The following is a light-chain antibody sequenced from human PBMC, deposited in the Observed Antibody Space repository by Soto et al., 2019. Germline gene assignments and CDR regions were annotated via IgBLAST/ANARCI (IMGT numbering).Light chain of an antibody. CDR3: QAWDSSTVV. J-gene: IGLJ2*01. V-gene: IGLV3-1*01. CDR1: KLGDKY. Sequence: SSELNQPPSVSVSPGQTASITCSGDKLGDKYACWYQQKPGQSPVLVIYQNSKRPSGSPERFSGSNSGNTATLTISGTQAMDEADYYCQAWDSSTVVFGGGTKLTVL. CDR2: QNS.